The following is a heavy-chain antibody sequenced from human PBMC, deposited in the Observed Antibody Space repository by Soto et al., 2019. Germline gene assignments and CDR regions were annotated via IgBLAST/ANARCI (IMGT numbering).Heavy chain of an antibody. J-gene: IGHJ4*02. V-gene: IGHV1-18*01. D-gene: IGHD4-4*01. CDR3: AIIGSGDYSDFDY. Sequence: ASVKVSCKGLGYTFTSYGISWVRQAPGQGLEWMGWIRPNDGHTNYAQKFQDRVTMTRDTSTTTVYMDLRSLGSDDTAVYYCAIIGSGDYSDFDYWGQGPLVTSPQ. CDR2: IRPNDGHT. CDR1: GYTFTSYG.